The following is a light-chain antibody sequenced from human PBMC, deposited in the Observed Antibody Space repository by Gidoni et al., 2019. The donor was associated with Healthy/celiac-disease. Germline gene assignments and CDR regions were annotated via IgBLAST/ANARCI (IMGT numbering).Light chain of an antibody. CDR2: AAS. Sequence: DIQMTQSPSSLSASVGDRVTITCRASQSISSYLNWYQQKPGKAPKLLIYAASSLQSGVPSRFSGSGSGTDFTLTISSLQPEDFPTYYCQQSYSTPPWTFGQGTQVEIK. V-gene: IGKV1-39*01. J-gene: IGKJ1*01. CDR1: QSISSY. CDR3: QQSYSTPPWT.